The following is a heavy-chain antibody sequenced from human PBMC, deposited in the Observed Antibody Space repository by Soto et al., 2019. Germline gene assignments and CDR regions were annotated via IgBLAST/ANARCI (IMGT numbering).Heavy chain of an antibody. V-gene: IGHV3-30*05. D-gene: IGHD6-13*01. CDR2: ISYDGSNK. CDR3: ARGDTYSSSWYLDY. J-gene: IGHJ4*02. Sequence: PGGSLRLSCAASGFPFGDFGMHWLRQAPGKGLEWVAVISYDGSNKYYADSVKGRFTISRDNSKNTLYLQMNSLRAEDTAVYYCARGDTYSSSWYLDYWGQGTLVTVSS. CDR1: GFPFGDFG.